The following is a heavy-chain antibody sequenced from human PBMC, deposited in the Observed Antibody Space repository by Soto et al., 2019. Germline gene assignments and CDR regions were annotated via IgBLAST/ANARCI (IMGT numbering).Heavy chain of an antibody. CDR1: GGSITRGGYY. CDR2: IYNSGTT. J-gene: IGHJ5*02. CDR3: ARDPAP. Sequence: QVQLQESGPGLVKPSETLSLTCTVSGGSITRGGYYWSWIRQHPGKGLEWIGYIYNSGTTYYNPSLKSPVTISVDTSKNQFSLKLTPVTAADTAADYCARDPAPWGQGTLVTVSS. V-gene: IGHV4-31*01.